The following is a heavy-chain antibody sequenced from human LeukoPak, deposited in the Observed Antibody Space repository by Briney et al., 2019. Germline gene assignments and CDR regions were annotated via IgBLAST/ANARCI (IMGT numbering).Heavy chain of an antibody. CDR2: INPNSGGT. V-gene: IGHV1-2*02. Sequence: RASVNVSCKASGYTFTGYYMHWVRQAPGQGLEWMGWINPNSGGTNYAQKFQGRVTMTRDTSISTAYMELSRLRSDDTAVYYCARSKVVVAGRLSRRELDYWGQGTLVTVSS. D-gene: IGHD6-19*01. CDR1: GYTFTGYY. J-gene: IGHJ4*02. CDR3: ARSKVVVAGRLSRRELDY.